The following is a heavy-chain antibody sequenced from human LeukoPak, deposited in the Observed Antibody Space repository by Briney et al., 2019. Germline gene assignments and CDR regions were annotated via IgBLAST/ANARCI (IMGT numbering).Heavy chain of an antibody. Sequence: ASVKVSRKASGYTFTGYYMHWVRQAPGQGLEWMGWINPNSGGTNYAQKFQGRVTMTRDTSISTAYMDLSRLRSADTAVYYSAREAPYSTSSDWFDPWGQGTLVTVSS. CDR3: AREAPYSTSSDWFDP. V-gene: IGHV1-2*02. J-gene: IGHJ5*02. CDR2: INPNSGGT. CDR1: GYTFTGYY. D-gene: IGHD6-6*01.